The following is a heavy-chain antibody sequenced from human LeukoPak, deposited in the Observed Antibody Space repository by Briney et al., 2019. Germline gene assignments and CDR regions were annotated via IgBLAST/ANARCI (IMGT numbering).Heavy chain of an antibody. CDR3: ARPNITSYYDSRGYDAFDV. V-gene: IGHV5-51*01. CDR1: GYKFNAYW. D-gene: IGHD3-22*01. J-gene: IGHJ3*01. Sequence: GSSLQISCKGSGYKFNAYWIAWVRQMPGKGLEWMGIIEPNDAETRYSPSFQGQVNISADKSVSIAYLRWASLKASDTAMYYCARPNITSYYDSRGYDAFDVWGQGTMV. CDR2: IEPNDAET.